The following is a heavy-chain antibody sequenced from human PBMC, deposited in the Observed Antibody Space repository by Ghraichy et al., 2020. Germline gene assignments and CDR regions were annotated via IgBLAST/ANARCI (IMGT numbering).Heavy chain of an antibody. J-gene: IGHJ6*03. CDR3: ARTRARRFHYYYYMDV. D-gene: IGHD2-2*01. CDR2: INHSGST. Sequence: SETLSLTCAVYGGSFSGYYWSWIRQPPGKGLEWIGEINHSGSTNYNPSLKSRVTISVDTSKNQFSLKLSSVTAADTAVYYCARTRARRFHYYYYMDVWGKGTTVTVSS. CDR1: GGSFSGYY. V-gene: IGHV4-34*01.